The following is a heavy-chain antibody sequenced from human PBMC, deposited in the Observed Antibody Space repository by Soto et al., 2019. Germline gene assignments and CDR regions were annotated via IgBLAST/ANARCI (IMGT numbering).Heavy chain of an antibody. CDR1: GGTFSSYA. J-gene: IGHJ4*02. CDR2: IIPIFGTA. Sequence: ASVKVSCKASGGTFSSYAISWVRQAPGQGLEWMGGIIPIFGTANYAQKFQGRVTITADESTSTAYMELSSLRSEDTAVYYCARVPTAGAGTAFDYWGQGTLVTVSS. CDR3: ARVPTAGAGTAFDY. V-gene: IGHV1-69*13. D-gene: IGHD1-1*01.